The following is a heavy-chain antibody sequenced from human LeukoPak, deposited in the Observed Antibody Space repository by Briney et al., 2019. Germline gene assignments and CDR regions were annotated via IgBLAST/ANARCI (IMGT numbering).Heavy chain of an antibody. CDR2: IKQDGSEK. J-gene: IGHJ4*02. CDR3: AGGSGWLIDS. CDR1: KFTFSTYS. D-gene: IGHD6-19*01. V-gene: IGHV3-7*04. Sequence: GGSLRLSCAASKFTFSTYSMNWVRQAPGKGLEWVANIKQDGSEKFYVDSVNGRFTISRDNAKNSLYLQLNSLGAEDTAVYYCAGGSGWLIDSWGQGTLVTVSS.